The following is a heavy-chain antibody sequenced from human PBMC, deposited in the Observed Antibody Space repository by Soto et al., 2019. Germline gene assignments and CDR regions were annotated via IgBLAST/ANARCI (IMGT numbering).Heavy chain of an antibody. Sequence: GEALKISCKGSGYSFTNLWINWVSQMPGKGLEWMWWIDPDDSYTNYSPSFQGHVTISVDKSISTAYLQWSCLQASDTAIYYCAILPPPTYCSGSTCSGYWGQGTLVTVS. D-gene: IGHD2-15*01. CDR3: AILPPPTYCSGSTCSGY. V-gene: IGHV5-10-1*01. CDR2: IDPDDSYT. CDR1: GYSFTNLW. J-gene: IGHJ4*02.